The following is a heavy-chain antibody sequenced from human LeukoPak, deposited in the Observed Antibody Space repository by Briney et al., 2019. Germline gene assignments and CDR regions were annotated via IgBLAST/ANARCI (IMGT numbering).Heavy chain of an antibody. CDR2: ISAYNGNT. V-gene: IGHV1-18*01. CDR1: GYTFTSYG. Sequence: ASVKVFCKASGYTFTSYGISWVRQAPGQGLEWMGWISAYNGNTNYAQKLQGRVTMTTDTSTSTAYMELRSLRSDDTAVYYCARTGYYYDSSGYPFDPWGQVALVTVSS. CDR3: ARTGYYYDSSGYPFDP. J-gene: IGHJ5*02. D-gene: IGHD3-22*01.